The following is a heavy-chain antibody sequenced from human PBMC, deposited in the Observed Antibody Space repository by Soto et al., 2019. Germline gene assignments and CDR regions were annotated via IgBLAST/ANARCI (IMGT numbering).Heavy chain of an antibody. Sequence: SETLSLTCAVYGGSFNRYSWSWIRQPTGKGLEWIGEINHGGSTKYNPSLKSRVTISEDTSKNQFSLKMNSVTAADTAVYYCARALGSTVVKKVRYLDLRGRGTLVTVSS. J-gene: IGHJ2*01. CDR2: INHGGST. CDR1: GGSFNRYS. V-gene: IGHV4-34*01. D-gene: IGHD3-22*01. CDR3: ARALGSTVVKKVRYLDL.